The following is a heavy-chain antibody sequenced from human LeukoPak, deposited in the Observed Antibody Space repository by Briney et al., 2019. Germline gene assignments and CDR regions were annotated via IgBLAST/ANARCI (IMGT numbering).Heavy chain of an antibody. CDR2: ISAYNGNT. CDR3: ARKYSSSWIYYFDY. Sequence: EASVKVSCKASGYTFTSYGISWVRQAPGQGLEWMGWISAYNGNTNYAQKLQGRVTMTTDTSTSTAYMELRSLRSDDTAVYYCARKYSSSWIYYFDYWGQGTLVTVSS. D-gene: IGHD6-13*01. CDR1: GYTFTSYG. V-gene: IGHV1-18*01. J-gene: IGHJ4*02.